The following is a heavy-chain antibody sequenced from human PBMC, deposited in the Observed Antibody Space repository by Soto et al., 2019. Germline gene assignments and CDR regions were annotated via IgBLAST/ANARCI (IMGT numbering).Heavy chain of an antibody. D-gene: IGHD3-16*01. Sequence: QVQLQESGPGLVKPSETLSLTSTVSGGSISSYYWSWFRQPPGKGLEWIGYIYYSGSTNYNPSLKSRVTISVDTSKNQFSLKLSSVTAADTAVYYCARHGAVPFTYYFDYWGQGTLVTVSS. CDR2: IYYSGST. J-gene: IGHJ4*02. V-gene: IGHV4-59*08. CDR3: ARHGAVPFTYYFDY. CDR1: GGSISSYY.